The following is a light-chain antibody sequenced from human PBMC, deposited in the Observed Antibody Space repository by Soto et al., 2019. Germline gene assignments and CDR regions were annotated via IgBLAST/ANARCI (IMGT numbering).Light chain of an antibody. CDR2: DVS. Sequence: QSSLTQPSSLSGSPGQSITISCTGTSSDVGRFNYVSWYQQHPGKAPKLIIYDVSNRPSGISNHFSGSKSGNTASLTISGLQAEDEADYYCTSYTSSSNLYVFGTGTKVTVL. CDR3: TSYTSSSNLYV. V-gene: IGLV2-14*01. J-gene: IGLJ1*01. CDR1: SSDVGRFNY.